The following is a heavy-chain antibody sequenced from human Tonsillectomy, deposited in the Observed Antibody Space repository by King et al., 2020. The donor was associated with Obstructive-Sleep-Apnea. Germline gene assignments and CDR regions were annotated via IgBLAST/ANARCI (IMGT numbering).Heavy chain of an antibody. J-gene: IGHJ4*02. D-gene: IGHD3-22*01. V-gene: IGHV3-7*03. CDR3: ARNPTYHYDSSGFPDY. Sequence: VQLVESGGGLVQPGGSLRLSCAASGFTFSSYWMTWVRQAPGKGLEWVASIKQDGSEKYYVDSVKGRFTISRDNGKKSLYLQMNSLRAEDTAVYYCARNPTYHYDSSGFPDYWGRGTLVTVSS. CDR2: IKQDGSEK. CDR1: GFTFSSYW.